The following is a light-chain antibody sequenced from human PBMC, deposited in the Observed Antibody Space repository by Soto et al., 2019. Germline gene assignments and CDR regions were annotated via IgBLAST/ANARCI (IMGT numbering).Light chain of an antibody. V-gene: IGLV2-23*03. Sequence: QSALTQPASVSGSPGQSITISCTGTSSDVGSYNLVSWYPQHPGKAPKLMIYEGSKRPSGVSNRFSGSKSGNTASLTISGLQAEDEADYYCCSYAGSSTFLYVVFGGGTKLTVL. CDR3: CSYAGSSTFLYVV. J-gene: IGLJ2*01. CDR1: SSDVGSYNL. CDR2: EGS.